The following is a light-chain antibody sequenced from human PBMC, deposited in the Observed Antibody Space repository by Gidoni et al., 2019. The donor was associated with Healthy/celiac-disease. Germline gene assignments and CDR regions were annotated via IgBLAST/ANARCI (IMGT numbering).Light chain of an antibody. CDR1: QSISSY. V-gene: IGKV1-39*01. CDR2: AAS. Sequence: DIQMTQSPSSLSASVGDRVTITCRASQSISSYLNWYQQKPGKAPKLLIYAASSLQSGVPSRFSGSGSGTDFTLTISSLLPEDFATYYCQQRYSTPPPTFGGGTKVEIK. CDR3: QQRYSTPPPT. J-gene: IGKJ4*01.